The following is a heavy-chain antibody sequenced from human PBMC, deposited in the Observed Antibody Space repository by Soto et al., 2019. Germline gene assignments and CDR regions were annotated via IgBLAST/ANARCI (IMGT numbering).Heavy chain of an antibody. CDR1: EFTFSSYG. CDR3: AATYYDFWSGSTDGGWFDP. Sequence: GGSLRLSCAASEFTFSSYGMHWVRQAPGKGLEWVARISYDGSNKYYGDSVKGRFTISRDNSKNTLSLQMNSLRAEDTTVYYCAATYYDFWSGSTDGGWFDPWGQGTLVTAPQ. J-gene: IGHJ5*02. V-gene: IGHV3-30*03. CDR2: ISYDGSNK. D-gene: IGHD3-3*01.